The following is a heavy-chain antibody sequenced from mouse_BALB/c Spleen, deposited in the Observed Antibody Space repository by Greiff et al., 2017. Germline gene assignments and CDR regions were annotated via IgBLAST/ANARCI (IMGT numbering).Heavy chain of an antibody. Sequence: QVQLQQSGPELVKPGASVKISCKTSGYTFTSYDINWVKQRPGQGLEWIGWIYPGDGSTKYNEKFKGKATLTSDKSSSTDYMQLSSLTSENSAVYFCARNGDYRYDLYYFDYWGQGTTLTVSS. CDR1: GYTFTSYD. V-gene: IGHV1S56*01. D-gene: IGHD2-14*01. CDR2: IYPGDGST. CDR3: ARNGDYRYDLYYFDY. J-gene: IGHJ2*01.